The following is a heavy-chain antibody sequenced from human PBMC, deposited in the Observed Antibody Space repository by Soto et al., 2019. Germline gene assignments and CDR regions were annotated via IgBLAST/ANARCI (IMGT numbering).Heavy chain of an antibody. V-gene: IGHV4-59*01. CDR2: IYYSGST. CDR3: ARDSTVVTGVYYYYDGMDV. CDR1: GGSISSYY. Sequence: QVQLQESGPGLVKPSETLSLTCTVSGGSISSYYWSWIRQPPGKGLEWIGYIYYSGSTNYNPSLKSRVTISVDTSKNQFSLKLSSVTAADTAVYYCARDSTVVTGVYYYYDGMDVWGQGTTVTVSS. J-gene: IGHJ6*02. D-gene: IGHD4-17*01.